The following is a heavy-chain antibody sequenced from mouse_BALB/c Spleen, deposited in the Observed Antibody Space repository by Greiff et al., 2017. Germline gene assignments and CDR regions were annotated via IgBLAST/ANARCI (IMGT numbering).Heavy chain of an antibody. CDR1: GFTFSSYA. J-gene: IGHJ4*01. V-gene: IGHV5-9-4*01. CDR2: ISSGGSYT. D-gene: IGHD2-4*01. Sequence: EVHLVESGGGLVKPGGSLKLSCAASGFTFSSYAMSWVRQSPEKRLEWVAEISSGGSYTYYPDTVTGRFTISRDNAKNTLYLEMSSLRSEDTAMYYCARVIYYDLYYAMDYWGQGTSVTVSS. CDR3: ARVIYYDLYYAMDY.